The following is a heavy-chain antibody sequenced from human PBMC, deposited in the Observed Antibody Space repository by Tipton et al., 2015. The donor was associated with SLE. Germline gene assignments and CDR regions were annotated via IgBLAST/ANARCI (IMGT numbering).Heavy chain of an antibody. J-gene: IGHJ4*02. CDR3: AKGGSSGWYFDY. D-gene: IGHD6-19*01. CDR2: IRYDGSNK. Sequence: GSLRLSCAASGFTFSSYGMHWVRQAPGKGLEWVAFIRYDGSNKYYADSVKGRFTISRDNSKNTLYLQMNSLRAEDTAVYYCAKGGSSGWYFDYWGQGTLVTVSS. CDR1: GFTFSSYG. V-gene: IGHV3-30*02.